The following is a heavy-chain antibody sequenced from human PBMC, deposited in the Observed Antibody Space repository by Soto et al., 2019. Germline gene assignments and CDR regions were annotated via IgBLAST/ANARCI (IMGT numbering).Heavy chain of an antibody. V-gene: IGHV4-39*01. CDR1: GDSIRSSSY. Sequence: SETLSLTCTVSGDSIRSSSYWGWIRQPPGKGLEWIGSIYSTGNTYYNPSLNSQVTISVDTSKNQFSLNVISVTAADTAVYYCRRSSRYSTDVWGKGTTVP. D-gene: IGHD6-13*01. CDR3: RRSSRYSTDV. CDR2: IYSTGNT. J-gene: IGHJ6*04.